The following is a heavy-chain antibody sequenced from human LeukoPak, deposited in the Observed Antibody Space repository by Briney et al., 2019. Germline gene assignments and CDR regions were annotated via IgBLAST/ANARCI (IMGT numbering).Heavy chain of an antibody. V-gene: IGHV1-2*02. CDR2: INPNTGGT. Sequence: ASVKVSCKASGYTFTGHYTHWVRQAPGQGLEWMGWINPNTGGTNYAQKFQGRVTMTRDTTISTAYMELSRLTSDDTAIYYCASYPRYSSSPPFDYWGQGTLVTVSS. J-gene: IGHJ4*02. CDR3: ASYPRYSSSPPFDY. CDR1: GYTFTGHY. D-gene: IGHD6-19*01.